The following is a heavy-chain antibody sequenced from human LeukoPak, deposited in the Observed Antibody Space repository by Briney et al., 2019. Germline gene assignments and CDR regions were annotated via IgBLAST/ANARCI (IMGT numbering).Heavy chain of an antibody. J-gene: IGHJ5*02. D-gene: IGHD6-19*01. CDR3: AKDLTRAVAADWFDP. Sequence: GGSLRLSCAASGFTFSSYDMSWVRQAPGKGLEWVSAISDSGGSTYYADSVKGRFTISRDNSKNTLYLQMTNLTAADTAVYYCAKDLTRAVAADWFDPWDQGSLVTVSS. CDR1: GFTFSSYD. CDR2: ISDSGGST. V-gene: IGHV3-23*01.